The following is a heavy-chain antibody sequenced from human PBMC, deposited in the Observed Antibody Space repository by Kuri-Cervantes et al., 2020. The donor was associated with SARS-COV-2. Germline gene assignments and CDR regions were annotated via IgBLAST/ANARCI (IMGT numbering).Heavy chain of an antibody. V-gene: IGHV3-48*01. D-gene: IGHD5-24*01. Sequence: GESLKISCAASGFTFSSYSMNWVRQAPGKGLEWVSYISSSSTIYYADSVKGRFTISRDNAKNSLYLQMNSLRAEDTAVYYCARVIRDGYNWAYFDYWGQGTLVTVSS. CDR2: ISSSSTI. CDR3: ARVIRDGYNWAYFDY. J-gene: IGHJ4*02. CDR1: GFTFSSYS.